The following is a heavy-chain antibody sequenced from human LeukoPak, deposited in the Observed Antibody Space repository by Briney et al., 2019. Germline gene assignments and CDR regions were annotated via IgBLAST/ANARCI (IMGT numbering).Heavy chain of an antibody. J-gene: IGHJ4*02. Sequence: QPGGSLRLSCAASGFTFSSYAMSWVRQAPGKGLEWVSAISGSGGSTYYADSVKGRFTISRDNSKNTLYLQMNSLRAEDTAVYYCATRDKMVYAIRSFVYWGQGTLVTVSS. CDR1: GFTFSSYA. V-gene: IGHV3-23*01. CDR2: ISGSGGST. D-gene: IGHD2-8*01. CDR3: ATRDKMVYAIRSFVY.